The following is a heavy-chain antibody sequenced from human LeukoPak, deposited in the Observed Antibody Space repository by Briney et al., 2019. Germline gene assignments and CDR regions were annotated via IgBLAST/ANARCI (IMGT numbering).Heavy chain of an antibody. Sequence: PSQTLSLTCTVSGGSISSVSYYWSWIREPPGKGLEWIGSIYYSGSTYYNPSLKSRATISVDTSKNQFSLKLSSVTAADTAVYYCARDIGSGWYPAGTWFDPWGQGTLVTVSS. CDR2: IYYSGST. V-gene: IGHV4-39*07. J-gene: IGHJ5*02. D-gene: IGHD6-19*01. CDR1: GGSISSVSYY. CDR3: ARDIGSGWYPAGTWFDP.